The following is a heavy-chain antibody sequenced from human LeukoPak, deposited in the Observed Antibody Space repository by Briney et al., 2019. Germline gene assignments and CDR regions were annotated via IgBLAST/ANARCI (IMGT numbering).Heavy chain of an antibody. CDR2: INPSGGST. CDR1: GYTFTSYY. V-gene: IGHV1-46*01. J-gene: IGHJ6*02. D-gene: IGHD6-19*01. Sequence: ASVKVSCKASGYTFTSYYMHWVRQAPGQGLEWMGIINPSGGSTSYAQKFQGRVTMTRDTSTSTVYMELSSLRSEDTAVYYCARDVPYSSGWSYYYYYGMDVWGQGTTVTVSS. CDR3: ARDVPYSSGWSYYYYYGMDV.